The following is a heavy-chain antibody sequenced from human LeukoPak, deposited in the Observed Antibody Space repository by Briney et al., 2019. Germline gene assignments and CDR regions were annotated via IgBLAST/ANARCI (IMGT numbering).Heavy chain of an antibody. J-gene: IGHJ4*02. D-gene: IGHD3-22*01. CDR3: ARGETYYYDSSGYYPY. CDR1: GGSISSGGYY. V-gene: IGHV4-31*03. Sequence: SETLSLTCTVSGGSISSGGYYWRWIRQHPGKGLEWIGYIYYSGSTYYNPSLKSRVTISVDTSKNQFSLKLSSVTAADTAVYYCARGETYYYDSSGYYPYWGQGTLVTVSS. CDR2: IYYSGST.